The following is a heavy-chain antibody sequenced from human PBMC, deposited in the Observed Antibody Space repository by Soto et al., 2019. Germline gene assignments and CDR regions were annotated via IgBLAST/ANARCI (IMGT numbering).Heavy chain of an antibody. CDR3: ARAPTLWISDY. V-gene: IGHV3-53*04. D-gene: IGHD5-12*01. Sequence: GGSLRLSCAASGFTVSSNYMSWVRQAPGKGLEWVSVIYSGGSTYYADSVKGRFTISRHNSKNTLYLHMNSLIAEDTAVYYFARAPTLWISDYWGQGTLVTVSS. J-gene: IGHJ4*02. CDR1: GFTVSSNY. CDR2: IYSGGST.